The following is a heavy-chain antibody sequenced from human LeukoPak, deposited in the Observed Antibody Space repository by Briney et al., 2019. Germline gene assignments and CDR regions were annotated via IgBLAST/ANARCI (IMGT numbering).Heavy chain of an antibody. CDR1: RFTFRNYA. J-gene: IGHJ4*02. V-gene: IGHV3-23*01. CDR3: ARDANWRPAAD. Sequence: GGSLRLSCAASRFTFRNYAMSWVRQAPGKGLEWVSSITENGDNTYYGDSVEGRFTISRDNSKDTLYLQMNSLRVEDTAIYFCARDANWRPAADWGQATLLTVSS. D-gene: IGHD2-2*01. CDR2: ITENGDNT.